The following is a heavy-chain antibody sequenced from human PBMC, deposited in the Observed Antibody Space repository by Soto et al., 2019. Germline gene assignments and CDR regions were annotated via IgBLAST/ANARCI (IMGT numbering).Heavy chain of an antibody. V-gene: IGHV1-8*01. CDR2: MSPTSGNT. CDR3: ARGASP. CDR1: GYTFTSFD. Sequence: QVQLVQSGAEVKRPGASVKVSCKASGYTFTSFDINWVRQAAGQGFEWLGWMSPTSGNTGYAQKFKGRITLTRSTSISTAYMELTGLTPDDSAVYYCARGASPWGQGTLVTVSS. J-gene: IGHJ5*02.